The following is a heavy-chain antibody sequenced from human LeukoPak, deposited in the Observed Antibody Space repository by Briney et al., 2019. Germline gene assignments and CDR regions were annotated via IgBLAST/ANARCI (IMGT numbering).Heavy chain of an antibody. CDR3: ARDGDGDYVFYYYYYMDV. D-gene: IGHD4-17*01. J-gene: IGHJ6*03. V-gene: IGHV3-23*01. CDR1: GFTFSSYG. CDR2: ISGSGGSA. Sequence: PGGTLRLSCAASGFTFSSYGMSWVRQAPGKGLEWVSGISGSGGSAYYADSVKGRFTISRDNAKNSLYLQMNSLRAEDTAVYYCARDGDGDYVFYYYYYMDVWGKGTTVTVSS.